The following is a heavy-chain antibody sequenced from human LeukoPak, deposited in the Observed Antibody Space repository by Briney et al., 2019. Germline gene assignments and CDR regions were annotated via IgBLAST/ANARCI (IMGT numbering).Heavy chain of an antibody. CDR1: GGSFSGYY. V-gene: IGHV4-34*01. CDR2: INHSGST. Sequence: SETLSLTCAVYGGSFSGYYWSWIRQPPGKGLEWIGEINHSGSTNYNPSLKSRVTISVDTSKNQFSLKLSSVTAADTAVYYCARVPVGTNGDNGDYWGQGTLVTVSS. D-gene: IGHD4-17*01. J-gene: IGHJ4*02. CDR3: ARVPVGTNGDNGDY.